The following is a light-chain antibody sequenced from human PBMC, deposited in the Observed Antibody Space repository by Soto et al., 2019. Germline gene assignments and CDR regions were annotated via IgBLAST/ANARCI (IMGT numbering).Light chain of an antibody. J-gene: IGKJ1*01. V-gene: IGKV1-39*01. CDR3: QQSYSTPGT. Sequence: DIQMTQSPSSLSASVGDRVTITCRASQSISSYLNWYQQTPGKAPKLLIYGASSLQSGVPSRISGSGSGTDFTLTISSLQPEDFATYYCQQSYSTPGTFGQGTKVDIK. CDR2: GAS. CDR1: QSISSY.